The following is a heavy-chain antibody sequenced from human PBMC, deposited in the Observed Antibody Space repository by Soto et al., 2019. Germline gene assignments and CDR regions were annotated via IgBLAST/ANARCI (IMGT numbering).Heavy chain of an antibody. CDR3: ARGHGDWCDP. CDR1: GDSVSSDSVA. D-gene: IGHD4-17*01. J-gene: IGHJ5*02. CDR2: TYYRSKWYN. Sequence: QVQLQQSSPGLVKPSQTLSLTCAISGDSVSSDSVAWNWIRQSPSRGLEWMGRTYYRSKWYNDYAVSVKSRISINPDTSKNQFSLQLNSVTPEDTAVYYCARGHGDWCDPWGQGTLVTVSS. V-gene: IGHV6-1*01.